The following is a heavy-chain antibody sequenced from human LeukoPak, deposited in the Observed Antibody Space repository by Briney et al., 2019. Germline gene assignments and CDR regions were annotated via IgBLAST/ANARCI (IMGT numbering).Heavy chain of an antibody. CDR2: ISGSGGST. CDR3: AKDHRVYCSGGSCYSGDY. V-gene: IGHV3-23*01. D-gene: IGHD2-15*01. CDR1: GFTFDDYA. J-gene: IGHJ4*02. Sequence: GGSLRLSCAASGFTFDDYAMHWVRQAPGKGLEWVSAISGSGGSTYYADSVKGRFTISRDNSKNTLYLQMNSLRAEDTAVYYCAKDHRVYCSGGSCYSGDYWGQGTLVTVSS.